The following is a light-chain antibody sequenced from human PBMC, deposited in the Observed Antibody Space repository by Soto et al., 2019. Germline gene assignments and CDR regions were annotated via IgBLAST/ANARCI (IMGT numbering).Light chain of an antibody. CDR3: HQYGSSPRT. CDR2: GAS. Sequence: EIVLTQSPDTLSLSPGERATLSCRSSQSITSNYLAWFQQKPGQAPRLLIYGASTRATGIPDRFSGSGSGTDFTLTISRLEAEDFAVYYCHQYGSSPRTFGQGTKVEIK. J-gene: IGKJ1*01. CDR1: QSITSNY. V-gene: IGKV3-20*01.